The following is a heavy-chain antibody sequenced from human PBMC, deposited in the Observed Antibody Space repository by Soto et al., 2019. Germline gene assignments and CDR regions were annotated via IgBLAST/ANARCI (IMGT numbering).Heavy chain of an antibody. CDR1: GFTFSSYD. V-gene: IGHV3-64*01. Sequence: EVQLAESGGGMVQPGGSLRLSCVASGFTFSSYDMHWVRQAPGKGLEYVSSISSNGGTTYYGNSVKGRFTISRDNSKNTLYLQMGSLRAEDMAVYYCVRRVSGNYWGQGTLVTVSS. J-gene: IGHJ4*02. CDR2: ISSNGGTT. CDR3: VRRVSGNY. D-gene: IGHD3-10*01.